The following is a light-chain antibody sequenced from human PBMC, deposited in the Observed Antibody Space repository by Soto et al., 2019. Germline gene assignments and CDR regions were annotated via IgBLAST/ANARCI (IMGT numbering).Light chain of an antibody. J-gene: IGKJ2*01. Sequence: EIVMTQSPATLSVSPGERATLSCRASQSISTELAWYQQKPGQPPRLLIYSASTRATGVPARFTGSGSGSEFTLTISGLQSADFAVNYCHQGHNWPLTFGQGTRLEI. CDR2: SAS. CDR1: QSISTE. V-gene: IGKV3-15*01. CDR3: HQGHNWPLT.